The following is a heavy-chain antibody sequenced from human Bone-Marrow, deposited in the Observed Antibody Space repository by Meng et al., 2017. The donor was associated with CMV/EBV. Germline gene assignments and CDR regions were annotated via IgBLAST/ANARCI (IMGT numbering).Heavy chain of an antibody. CDR3: APSDCISTSCYNPDAFDI. J-gene: IGHJ3*02. D-gene: IGHD2-2*02. CDR2: IYYRGST. Sequence: SETMSLTCTVSGGSISSSSSYWGWIRQPPGKGLEWIGSIYYRGSTYYNPSLKSRVTISVETSKNQFSLKLSSVTAADTAVYYCAPSDCISTSCYNPDAFDIWGQGTMVTVSS. V-gene: IGHV4-39*07. CDR1: GGSISSSSSY.